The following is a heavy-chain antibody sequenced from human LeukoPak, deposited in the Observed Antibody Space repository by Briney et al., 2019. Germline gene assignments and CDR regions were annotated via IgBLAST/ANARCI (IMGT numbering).Heavy chain of an antibody. Sequence: GGSLRLSCAASGFTFSSYWMTWVRQAPGKGLEWVANMKHDGTKKNYADSVKGRFTISRDNVKNSLYLQMNSLRAEDTALYYCARIVGADEGADYWGQGTLVTVSS. J-gene: IGHJ4*02. CDR2: MKHDGTKK. CDR1: GFTFSSYW. V-gene: IGHV3-7*01. CDR3: ARIVGADEGADY. D-gene: IGHD1-26*01.